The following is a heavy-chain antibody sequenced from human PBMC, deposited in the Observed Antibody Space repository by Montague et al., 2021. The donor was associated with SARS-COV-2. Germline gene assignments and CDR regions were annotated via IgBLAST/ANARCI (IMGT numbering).Heavy chain of an antibody. J-gene: IGHJ4*02. CDR1: GGSISSGIYY. CDR2: ISISGST. Sequence: TLSLTCTVSGGSISSGIYYWSWIRQPAGKGLEWIGRISISGSTNYNPSLKSRVTISVDTSKNQFYLKLSSVTAADTALYYCARDIAAAGLFDYWGRGTLVTVSS. D-gene: IGHD6-25*01. CDR3: ARDIAAAGLFDY. V-gene: IGHV4-61*02.